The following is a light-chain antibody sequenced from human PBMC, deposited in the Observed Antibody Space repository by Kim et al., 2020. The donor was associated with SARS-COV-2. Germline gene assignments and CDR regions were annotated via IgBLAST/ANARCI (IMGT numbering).Light chain of an antibody. V-gene: IGKV1-39*01. J-gene: IGKJ2*01. CDR1: QVVRSN. CDR2: GAS. CDR3: QQNYCLLQT. Sequence: FAGCIVTISCRASQVVRSNCAWYQHKPGKAPKLLIYGASTLRGVLPSLFSGSGSGTDFTLTISSLQPEVFATYYFQQNYCLLQTFGQGTKLEI.